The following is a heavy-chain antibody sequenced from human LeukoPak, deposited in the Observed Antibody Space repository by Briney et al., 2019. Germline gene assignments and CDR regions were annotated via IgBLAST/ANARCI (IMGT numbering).Heavy chain of an antibody. V-gene: IGHV3-23*01. CDR1: GFTFSRYW. J-gene: IGHJ4*02. CDR2: ISGSGSAT. Sequence: PGGSLRLSCASSGFTFSRYWMNWVRQAPGKGLEWVSAISGSGSATYFADSAKGRFTISRDNSKDTLYLQMNSLRADDTAVYYCARRISGSQNDYWGQGTLVTVSS. D-gene: IGHD3-10*01. CDR3: ARRISGSQNDY.